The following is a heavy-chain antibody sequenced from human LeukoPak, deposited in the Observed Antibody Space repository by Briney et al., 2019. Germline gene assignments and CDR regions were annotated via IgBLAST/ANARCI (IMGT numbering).Heavy chain of an antibody. J-gene: IGHJ4*02. V-gene: IGHV3-11*05. CDR2: ISSSSSYT. CDR3: ARVAGGSYSSYFDY. Sequence: PGGSLRLSCAASGFMFSNYSMNWVRQAPGKGLEWVSYISSSSSYTNYADSVKGRFTISRDNAKNSLYLQMNSLRAEDTAVYYCARVAGGSYSSYFDYWGQGTLVTVSS. D-gene: IGHD1-26*01. CDR1: GFMFSNYS.